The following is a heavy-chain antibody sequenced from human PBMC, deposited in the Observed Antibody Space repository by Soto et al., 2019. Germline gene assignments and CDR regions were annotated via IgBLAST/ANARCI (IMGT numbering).Heavy chain of an antibody. CDR3: ARLKRAAAGTSAFDI. J-gene: IGHJ3*02. D-gene: IGHD6-13*01. CDR1: GFTFSSYG. V-gene: IGHV3-33*01. CDR2: IWYDGSNK. Sequence: QVQLVESGGGVVQPGRSLRLSCAASGFTFSSYGMHWVRQAPGKGLEWVAVIWYDGSNKYYADSVKGRFTISRDNSKNTLYLQMNSLRAEDTAVYYCARLKRAAAGTSAFDIWGQGTMVTVSS.